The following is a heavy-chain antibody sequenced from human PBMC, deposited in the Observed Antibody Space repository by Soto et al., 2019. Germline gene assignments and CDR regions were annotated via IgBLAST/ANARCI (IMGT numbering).Heavy chain of an antibody. D-gene: IGHD4-17*01. Sequence: SENLSLTCTVSGGSISSYYWSWIRQPPGKGLEWIGYISYSGSTNYNPSLKSRVTISVDTSKNQFSLKLNSVIAADTAVYYCARGYGNYYYVMDVWGQGTTVTVSS. V-gene: IGHV4-59*01. CDR3: ARGYGNYYYVMDV. CDR1: GGSISSYY. J-gene: IGHJ6*02. CDR2: ISYSGST.